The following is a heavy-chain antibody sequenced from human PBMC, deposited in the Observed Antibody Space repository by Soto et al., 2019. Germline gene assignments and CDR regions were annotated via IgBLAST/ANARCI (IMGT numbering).Heavy chain of an antibody. CDR2: ISYDGSNK. J-gene: IGHJ3*02. Sequence: QVQLVESGGGVVQPGRSLRLSCAASGFTFSSYGMHWVRQAPGKGLEWVAVISYDGSNKYYADSVKGRFTISRDNSKNTLYLQMNSLRAEDTAVYYCVTVGGSYSPDAFDIWGQGTMVTVSS. CDR3: VTVGGSYSPDAFDI. CDR1: GFTFSSYG. D-gene: IGHD1-26*01. V-gene: IGHV3-30*03.